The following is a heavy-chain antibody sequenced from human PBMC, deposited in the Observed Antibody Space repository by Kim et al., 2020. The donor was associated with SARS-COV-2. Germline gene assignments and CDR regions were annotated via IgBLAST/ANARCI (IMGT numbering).Heavy chain of an antibody. Sequence: GGSLRLSCAASGFTFSSYWMSWVRQAPGKGLEWVANVKQDGSEKYYVDSVKGRFTISRDNAKSSLYLQMSSLRAEDTAVYYCARDLLGAVAGTSDYWGQGTLVTVSS. CDR1: GFTFSSYW. J-gene: IGHJ4*02. CDR2: VKQDGSEK. V-gene: IGHV3-7*01. D-gene: IGHD6-19*01. CDR3: ARDLLGAVAGTSDY.